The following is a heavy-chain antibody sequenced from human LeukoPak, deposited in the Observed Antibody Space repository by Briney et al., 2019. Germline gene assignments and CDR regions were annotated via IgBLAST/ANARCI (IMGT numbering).Heavy chain of an antibody. J-gene: IGHJ4*02. CDR2: IYSGGAT. CDR3: ARGRFSGPDDY. V-gene: IGHV3-53*01. D-gene: IGHD6-19*01. Sequence: GGSLRLSCAASGVTVSSIYMGWVRQAPGKGLDWVSVIYSGGATYYADSVRGRFTISRDNSKNMVSLQMTSLGAEDTAVYYCARGRFSGPDDYWGQGTLVTVSS. CDR1: GVTVSSIY.